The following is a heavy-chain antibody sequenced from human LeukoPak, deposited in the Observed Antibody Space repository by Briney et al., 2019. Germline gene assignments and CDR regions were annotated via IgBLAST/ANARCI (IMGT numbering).Heavy chain of an antibody. J-gene: IGHJ4*02. V-gene: IGHV1-69*05. D-gene: IGHD6-19*01. CDR2: IIPIFGTA. Sequence: ASVKVSCKASGGIFSSYAISWVRQAPGQGVVWMGRIIPIFGTANYAQKFQGRVTITTDESTSTAYMELSSLRSEDTAVYYCARDSGGYSSGWFFDYWGQGTLVTVSS. CDR1: GGIFSSYA. CDR3: ARDSGGYSSGWFFDY.